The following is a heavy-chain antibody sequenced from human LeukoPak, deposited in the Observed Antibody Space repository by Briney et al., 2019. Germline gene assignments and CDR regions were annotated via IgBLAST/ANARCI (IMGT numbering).Heavy chain of an antibody. V-gene: IGHV1-2*02. CDR3: ARDFTTDYGDNG. CDR2: INPNSGGI. J-gene: IGHJ1*01. CDR1: GYTFTGYY. Sequence: GASVPVSCKASGYTFTGYYMHWVRPAPGQGLEWMGWINPNSGGINSAHTSQGRVTMTRDTSISTAYMELSRLRSDDTAVYYCARDFTTDYGDNGWGQGTVPTVSS. D-gene: IGHD4-17*01.